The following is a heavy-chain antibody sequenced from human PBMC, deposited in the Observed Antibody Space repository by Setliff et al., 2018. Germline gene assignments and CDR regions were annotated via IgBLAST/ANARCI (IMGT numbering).Heavy chain of an antibody. CDR3: ASQGSRGYDFFDY. V-gene: IGHV4-59*01. CDR1: GGSISSYY. J-gene: IGHJ4*02. CDR2: IYYSGST. Sequence: PSETLSLTCTVSGGSISSYYWSWIRQPPGKGLEWIGYIYYSGSTNYNPSLKSRVTISVDTSKNQFSLKLSSVTAADTAVYYCASQGSRGYDFFDYWGQGTLVTVSS. D-gene: IGHD5-12*01.